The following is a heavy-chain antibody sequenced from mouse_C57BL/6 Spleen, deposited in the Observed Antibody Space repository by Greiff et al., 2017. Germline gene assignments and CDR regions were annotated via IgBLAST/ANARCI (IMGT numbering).Heavy chain of an antibody. CDR3: ARPLNWDVGAMDY. Sequence: EVMLVESGGGLVQPGASLKLSCAASGFTFSDYYMYWVRQTPEQRLEWVAYISDGGGSTYYPDTVKGRFTISRDNAKNTLYLQMSRLKSEDTAMYYCARPLNWDVGAMDYWGQGTSVTVSS. V-gene: IGHV5-12*01. CDR2: ISDGGGST. CDR1: GFTFSDYY. D-gene: IGHD4-1*01. J-gene: IGHJ4*01.